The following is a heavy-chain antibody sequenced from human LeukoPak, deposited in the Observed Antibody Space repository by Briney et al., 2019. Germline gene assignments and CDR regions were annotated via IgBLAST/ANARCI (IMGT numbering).Heavy chain of an antibody. CDR2: ISNTGSFI. J-gene: IGHJ4*02. Sequence: PGGSLRLSCAASGLTFSDEYMSWIRQAPGKGLEWVSYISNTGSFISYADSVKGRFTISRDNAKNSLYLQMNSLRAEDAAAYYCVRARGAGPGAHFDYWGQGTLVTVS. D-gene: IGHD3-10*01. CDR3: VRARGAGPGAHFDY. V-gene: IGHV3-11*01. CDR1: GLTFSDEY.